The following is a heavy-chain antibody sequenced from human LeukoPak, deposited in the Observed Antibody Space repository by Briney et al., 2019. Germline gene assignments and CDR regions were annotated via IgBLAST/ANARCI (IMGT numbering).Heavy chain of an antibody. Sequence: GGSLRLSCAASGFTFRSYAMSWVRQAPGKGLEWVSAISGSGGSTYYADSVKGRFTISRDNSKNTLYLQMNSLRAEDTAVYYCAKIKLYSYGPDYWGQGTLVTVSS. CDR1: GFTFRSYA. J-gene: IGHJ4*02. V-gene: IGHV3-23*01. CDR2: ISGSGGST. D-gene: IGHD5-18*01. CDR3: AKIKLYSYGPDY.